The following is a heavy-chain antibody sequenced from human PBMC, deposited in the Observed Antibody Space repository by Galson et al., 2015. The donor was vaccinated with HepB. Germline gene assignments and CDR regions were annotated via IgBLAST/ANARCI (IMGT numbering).Heavy chain of an antibody. Sequence: SLRLSCAASGFTFSSYSMNWVRQAPGKGLEWVLHISASGTTIYYAGSLKGRFTISRDNAKNSLYLQMNSLTAEDTAVYYCARDRGGSGSYLSYFYDLDVWGQGTTVTVSS. CDR1: GFTFSSYS. V-gene: IGHV3-48*04. CDR3: ARDRGGSGSYLSYFYDLDV. CDR2: ISASGTTI. D-gene: IGHD3-10*01. J-gene: IGHJ6*02.